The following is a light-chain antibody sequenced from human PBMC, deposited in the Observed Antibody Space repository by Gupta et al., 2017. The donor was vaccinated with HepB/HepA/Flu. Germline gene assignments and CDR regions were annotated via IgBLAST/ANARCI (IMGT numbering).Light chain of an antibody. Sequence: EIVLTQSPATLSLSPGERATLSCRASQSVNVYLAWYQHKPGQAPRLLIFDASNRAPGIPARFIGSGSGTDFSLTIISLEHEDFAVYYCQQRSNWPPFTFGQGTRLEIK. J-gene: IGKJ5*01. CDR2: DAS. CDR3: QQRSNWPPFT. CDR1: QSVNVY. V-gene: IGKV3-11*01.